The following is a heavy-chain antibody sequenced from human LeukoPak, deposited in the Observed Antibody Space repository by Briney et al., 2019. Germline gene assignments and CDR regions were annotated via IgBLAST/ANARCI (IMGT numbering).Heavy chain of an antibody. CDR1: GGSISSYY. J-gene: IGHJ4*02. V-gene: IGHV4-59*01. Sequence: SETLSLTCTVSGGSISSYYWSWIRQPPGKGLEWIGYISYSGSTNYNPSLKSRVTISVDTSKHQFSLKLSAVAAADTAVYYCARGPHKFDYWGQGSLVTVSS. CDR2: ISYSGST. CDR3: ARGPHKFDY.